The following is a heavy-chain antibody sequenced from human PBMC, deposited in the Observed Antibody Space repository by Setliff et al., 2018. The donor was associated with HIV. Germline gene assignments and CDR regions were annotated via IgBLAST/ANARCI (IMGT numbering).Heavy chain of an antibody. V-gene: IGHV4-59*12. CDR1: GGSINNYF. D-gene: IGHD3-9*01. CDR2: IYHSGRT. Sequence: SETLSLTCTVSGGSINNYFWSWIRQPPGKGLEWIGSIYHSGRTYYNPSLKSRVTISVDTSKNQFSLKLTSVTAADTAVYYCARDQPQDYDSLTGYYTGRYFDYWGRGTLVTVSS. J-gene: IGHJ4*02. CDR3: ARDQPQDYDSLTGYYTGRYFDY.